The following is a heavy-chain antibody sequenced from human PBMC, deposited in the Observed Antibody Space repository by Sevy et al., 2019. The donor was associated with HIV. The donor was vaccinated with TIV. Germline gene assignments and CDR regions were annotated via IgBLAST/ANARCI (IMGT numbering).Heavy chain of an antibody. Sequence: GGSLRLSCVASGFNFNIYSMSWVRQAPGKRLEWVSTLSFGCGGINHADSVQGRFTMSRDDSKKTVYLEMNSLRAEDTAVYYCAREGCTRPHDHWGQGTLVTVSS. CDR2: LSFGCGGI. CDR1: GFNFNIYS. CDR3: AREGCTRPHDH. V-gene: IGHV3-23*01. D-gene: IGHD2-8*01. J-gene: IGHJ4*02.